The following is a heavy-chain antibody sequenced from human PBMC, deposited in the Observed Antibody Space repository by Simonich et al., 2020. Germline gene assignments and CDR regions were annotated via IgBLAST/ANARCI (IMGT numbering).Heavy chain of an antibody. CDR3: ARDGLGTAYYYYMDV. V-gene: IGHV3-7*01. D-gene: IGHD7-27*01. CDR2: IKQDGSEK. J-gene: IGHJ6*03. CDR1: GFTFSSYW. Sequence: EVQLVESGGGLVQPGGSLRLSCAASGFTFSSYWMSWVRQVPGKGLGWVDNIKQDGSEKYYVDAVKGRFTISRDNAKNSQYLQMNSLRAEDTAVYYCARDGLGTAYYYYMDVWGKGTTVTVSS.